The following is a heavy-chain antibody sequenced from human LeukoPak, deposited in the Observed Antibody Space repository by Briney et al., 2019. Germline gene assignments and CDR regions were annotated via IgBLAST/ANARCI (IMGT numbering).Heavy chain of an antibody. CDR3: VYSSSPTHYGMDV. Sequence: SVKVSCKASGGTFSSYAISWVRQAPGQGLEWMGGIIPIFGTANYAQKFQGRVTITAGESTSTAYMELSSLRSEDTAVYYCVYSSSPTHYGMDVWGQGTTVTVSS. D-gene: IGHD6-13*01. CDR1: GGTFSSYA. CDR2: IIPIFGTA. J-gene: IGHJ6*02. V-gene: IGHV1-69*13.